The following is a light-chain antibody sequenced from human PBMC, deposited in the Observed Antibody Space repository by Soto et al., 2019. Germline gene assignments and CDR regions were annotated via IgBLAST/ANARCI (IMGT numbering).Light chain of an antibody. CDR1: SSNIGNNA. V-gene: IGLV1-36*01. CDR2: YDD. CDR3: AAWDDSLNVVV. J-gene: IGLJ2*01. Sequence: QSVLTQPPSVSKAPRQRVTISCSGSSSNIGNNAVNWYQQLPGKAPKLLIYYDDLLPSGVSDRFSGSKSGTSASLAISGLQSEDEADYYCAAWDDSLNVVVFGGGTKVTVL.